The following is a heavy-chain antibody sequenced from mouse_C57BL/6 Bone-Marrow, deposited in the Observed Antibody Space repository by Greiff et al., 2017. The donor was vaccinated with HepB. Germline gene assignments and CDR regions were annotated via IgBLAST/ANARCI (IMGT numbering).Heavy chain of an antibody. Sequence: QVQLKQPGAELVKPGASVKLSCKASGYTFTSYWMHWVKQRPGQGLEWIGMIHPNSGSTNYNEKFKSKATLTVDKSSSTAYMQLSSLTSEDSAVYYCARPNYYGSSWFAYWGQATLVTVSA. D-gene: IGHD1-1*01. CDR3: ARPNYYGSSWFAY. CDR2: IHPNSGST. CDR1: GYTFTSYW. J-gene: IGHJ3*01. V-gene: IGHV1-64*01.